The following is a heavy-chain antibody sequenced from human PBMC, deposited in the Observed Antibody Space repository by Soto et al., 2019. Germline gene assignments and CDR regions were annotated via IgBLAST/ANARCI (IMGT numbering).Heavy chain of an antibody. V-gene: IGHV4-34*01. CDR3: ARDLTADNGYGMDV. Sequence: TLSLTCAVYGLSFIGYCWSWIRQPPGKGLEWIGEINHSGSTNYNPSLKSRVTISVDKSKNQFSLKLSSVTAADTAVYYCARDLTADNGYGMDVWGQGTTVTVSS. J-gene: IGHJ6*02. CDR1: GLSFIGYC. D-gene: IGHD7-27*01. CDR2: INHSGST.